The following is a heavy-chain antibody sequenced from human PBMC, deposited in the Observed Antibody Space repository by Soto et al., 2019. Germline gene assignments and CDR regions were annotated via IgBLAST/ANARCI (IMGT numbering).Heavy chain of an antibody. CDR2: IGSDTSYI. Sequence: EVQLLESGGGLVQPGGSLRLSCTASGFSFSNYAVTWVRQAPGKGLEWGSSIGSDTSYIYYADSVKGRFTISRDKSKNTVFLQMNSLRADDTAVYHCAKDPNGDYVGAFDSWGQGALVTVSS. J-gene: IGHJ4*02. CDR1: GFSFSNYA. D-gene: IGHD4-17*01. CDR3: AKDPNGDYVGAFDS. V-gene: IGHV3-23*03.